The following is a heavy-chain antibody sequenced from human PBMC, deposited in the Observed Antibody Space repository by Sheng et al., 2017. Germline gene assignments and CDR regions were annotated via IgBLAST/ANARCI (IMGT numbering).Heavy chain of an antibody. CDR2: IYSGGST. J-gene: IGHJ5*02. D-gene: IGHD5-18*01. Sequence: EVQLVESGGGLIQPGGSLRLSCAASGFTVSSNYMSWVRQAPGKGLEWVSVIYSGGSTYYADSVKGRFTISRDNSKNTLYLQMNSLRAEDTAVYYCARVQLRGYSPETAYNWFDPWGQGTLVTVSS. V-gene: IGHV3-53*01. CDR1: GFTVSSNY. CDR3: ARVQLRGYSPETAYNWFDP.